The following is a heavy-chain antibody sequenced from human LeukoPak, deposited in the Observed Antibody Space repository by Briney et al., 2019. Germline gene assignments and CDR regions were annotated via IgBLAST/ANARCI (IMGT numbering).Heavy chain of an antibody. V-gene: IGHV1-58*01. CDR3: AADGDILTGYYKFDY. CDR1: GFTVSSSA. J-gene: IGHJ4*02. Sequence: GTSVKVSCKASGFTVSSSAVQWERQARGQRLEWIGWIVVGSGKTNYAQKFQERVTITRDMSTSTAYMELSSLRSEDTAVYYCAADGDILTGYYKFDYWGQGTLVTVSS. D-gene: IGHD3-9*01. CDR2: IVVGSGKT.